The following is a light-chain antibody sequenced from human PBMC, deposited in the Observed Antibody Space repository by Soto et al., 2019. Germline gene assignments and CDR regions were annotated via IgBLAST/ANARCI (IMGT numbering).Light chain of an antibody. CDR3: QQYIGWPRT. V-gene: IGKV3-15*01. CDR1: QSVDIN. J-gene: IGKJ1*01. CDR2: GAS. Sequence: EIVLTQSPATLSVSPGERVTLSCRASQSVDINLAWYQQKPGQAPRLLIYGASTRATDMSGTFSGRGSGTEFTLTINNLRPEDFAVYYCQQYIGWPRTFGQGTKVEIK.